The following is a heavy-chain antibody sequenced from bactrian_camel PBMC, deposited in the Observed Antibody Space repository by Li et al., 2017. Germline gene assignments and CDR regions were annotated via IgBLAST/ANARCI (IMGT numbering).Heavy chain of an antibody. V-gene: IGHV3S53*01. D-gene: IGHD6*01. CDR1: GYIFRSCG. CDR3: AYRRSWYCDIRDEYNY. J-gene: IGHJ4*01. CDR2: ISNDGTT. Sequence: HVQLVESGGGSVQAGGSLQLSCAAPGYIFRSCGMNWYRQAPGKEREFVSSISNDGTTNYADSVKGRFTISQDNSKNMLSLQMNDLKPEDTAMYYCAYRRSWYCDIRDEYNYWGQGTQVTVS.